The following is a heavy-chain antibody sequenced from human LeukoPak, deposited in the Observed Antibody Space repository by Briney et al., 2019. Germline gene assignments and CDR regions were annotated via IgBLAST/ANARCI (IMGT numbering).Heavy chain of an antibody. CDR3: AKGRVYQAYYYYGMDV. D-gene: IGHD5/OR15-5a*01. CDR2: ISGSGGST. CDR1: GFTFSSYA. V-gene: IGHV3-23*01. Sequence: GGSLRLSCAASGFTFSSYAMSWVRQAPGKGLEWVSAISGSGGSTYYADSVKGRFTISRDNSKNTLYLQMNSLRAEDTAVYYCAKGRVYQAYYYYGMDVWGQGTTVTVSS. J-gene: IGHJ6*02.